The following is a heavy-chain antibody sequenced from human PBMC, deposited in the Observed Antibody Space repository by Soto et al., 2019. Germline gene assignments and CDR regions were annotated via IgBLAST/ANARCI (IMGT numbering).Heavy chain of an antibody. CDR1: GFILNNYA. J-gene: IGHJ3*01. CDR3: VKRGRNWGAFDF. CDR2: IGGPDGDSDGVP. V-gene: IGHV3-23*01. D-gene: IGHD7-27*01. Sequence: VQLLESGGDLVQPGGSLRLSCVASGFILNNYAMSWVRQAPGKWLEWVSTIGGPDGDSDGVPWYEDSVKGRFTISRESSANTMCLHMDNLRAEDSAIYYCVKRGRNWGAFDFWGQGTTVVVSS.